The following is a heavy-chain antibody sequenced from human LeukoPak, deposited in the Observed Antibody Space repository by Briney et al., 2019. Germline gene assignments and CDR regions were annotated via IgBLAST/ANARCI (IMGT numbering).Heavy chain of an antibody. CDR2: IYYSGST. V-gene: IGHV4-59*08. D-gene: IGHD2-2*01. CDR1: GGSISSYY. CDR3: ARLGYCSSTSCYAGLSTWFDP. Sequence: PSETLSLTCTVSGGSISSYYRRWIRQPPGKGLEWIGYIYYSGSTNYNPSLKRRVTISVDTSKNQFSLKLSSVTAADTAVYYCARLGYCSSTSCYAGLSTWFDPWGQGTLVTVSS. J-gene: IGHJ5*02.